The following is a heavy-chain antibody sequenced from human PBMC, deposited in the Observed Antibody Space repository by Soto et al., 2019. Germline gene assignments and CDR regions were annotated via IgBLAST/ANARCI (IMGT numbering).Heavy chain of an antibody. CDR1: GGSISSSNW. Sequence: SETLSLTCAVSGGSISSSNWWSWVRQPPGKGLEWIGEIYHSGSTNYNPSLKSRVTISVDKSKNQFSLKLSSVTAADTAVYYCARVTYYYDSSGSVGFGYRGQGTLVTVSS. CDR2: IYHSGST. J-gene: IGHJ4*02. D-gene: IGHD3-22*01. V-gene: IGHV4-4*02. CDR3: ARVTYYYDSSGSVGFGY.